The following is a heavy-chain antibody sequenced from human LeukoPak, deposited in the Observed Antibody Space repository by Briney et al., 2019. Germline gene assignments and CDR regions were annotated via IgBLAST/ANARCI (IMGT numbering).Heavy chain of an antibody. J-gene: IGHJ1*01. CDR2: ISETSRKT. Sequence: PGGSLRLSCAASRFTFNIYAMSWVRQAPEKGLEWVSAISETSRKTYYADPVKGRFTISRDNSKNTLYLQMNDLRDEDTAVYYCVQEARRDGYKLAPVAEHWGQGTLVTVSS. CDR1: RFTFNIYA. CDR3: VQEARRDGYKLAPVAEH. D-gene: IGHD5-24*01. V-gene: IGHV3-23*01.